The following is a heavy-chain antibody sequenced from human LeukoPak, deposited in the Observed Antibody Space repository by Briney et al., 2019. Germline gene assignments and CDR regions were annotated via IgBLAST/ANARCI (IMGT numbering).Heavy chain of an antibody. D-gene: IGHD3-16*02. V-gene: IGHV3-7*01. CDR2: IKQDGSEK. J-gene: IGHJ4*02. CDR3: ARKVRLGELSFFDY. Sequence: PGGSLRLSCAASGFTFSSYWMSWVRQAPGKGLEWVANIKQDGSEKYYVDSVKGRFTISRDNAKNSLYLQMNSLRAEDTAVYYCARKVRLGELSFFDYWGQGILVTVSS. CDR1: GFTFSSYW.